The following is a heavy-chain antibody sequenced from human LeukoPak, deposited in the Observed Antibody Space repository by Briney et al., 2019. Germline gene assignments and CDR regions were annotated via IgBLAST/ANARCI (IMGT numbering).Heavy chain of an antibody. D-gene: IGHD3-10*01. CDR2: ITGAGGIT. Sequence: GGSLRLSCAASGFIFGGYAMNWVRQAPGKGLEWVAGITGAGGITYYADSVKGRFTISRQNSKNTLSLQMNSLRAEDTALYYCARRSPYYYMDVWGKGTTVTVSS. CDR1: GFIFGGYA. CDR3: ARRSPYYYMDV. V-gene: IGHV3-23*01. J-gene: IGHJ6*03.